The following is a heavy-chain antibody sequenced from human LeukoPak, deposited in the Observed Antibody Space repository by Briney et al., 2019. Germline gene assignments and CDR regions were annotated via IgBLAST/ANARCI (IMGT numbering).Heavy chain of an antibody. CDR1: GFTFSDYY. D-gene: IGHD3-10*01. CDR3: ARSPPFSLLRGAFEMDV. V-gene: IGHV3-11*01. Sequence: GGSLRLSCAASGFTFSDYYMSWIRQAPGKGLEWVSYISSRGSTIHYADSVKGRFTISRDNAKNSLYLQMNSLRAEDTAVYYCARSPPFSLLRGAFEMDVWGKGTTVTISS. J-gene: IGHJ6*04. CDR2: ISSRGSTI.